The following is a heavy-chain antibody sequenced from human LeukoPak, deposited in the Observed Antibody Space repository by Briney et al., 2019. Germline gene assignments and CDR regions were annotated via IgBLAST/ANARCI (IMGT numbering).Heavy chain of an antibody. Sequence: PSETLSLTCTVSGGSISSCYWSWIRQPPGKGLEWIGYIYYSGSTYYNPSLKSRVTISVDTSKNQFSLKLSSVAAADTAVYYCARWGIVVVVAANPWGQGTLVTVSS. D-gene: IGHD2-15*01. CDR2: IYYSGST. J-gene: IGHJ5*02. V-gene: IGHV4-59*04. CDR3: ARWGIVVVVAANP. CDR1: GGSISSCY.